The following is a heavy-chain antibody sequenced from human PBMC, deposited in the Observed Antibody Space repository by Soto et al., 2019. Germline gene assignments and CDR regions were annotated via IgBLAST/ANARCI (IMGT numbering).Heavy chain of an antibody. V-gene: IGHV4-59*01. J-gene: IGHJ5*02. CDR3: ARADRKWLDP. CDR1: GGPMYSYF. CDR2: AYYGGSS. Sequence: PSETLSLTCSVSGGPMYSYFWSWIRQPPGKGLEWIGYAYYGGSSNYNPSLKSRVTFSVDTSKNQVSLNLRSVTAADTAVYYCARADRKWLDPWGQGILVTVSS.